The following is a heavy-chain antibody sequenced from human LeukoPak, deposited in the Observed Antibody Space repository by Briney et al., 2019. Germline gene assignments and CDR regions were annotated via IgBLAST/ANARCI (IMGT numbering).Heavy chain of an antibody. CDR3: AKDAAGPEY. J-gene: IGHJ4*02. CDR1: GLTFSDYS. V-gene: IGHV3-23*01. Sequence: GGSLRLSCAASGLTFSDYSMTWVRQAPGKGLFWVPGISAGGGSTCYADSVKGRFSISRDNSRNTLYLQMNSLRAEDTAVYYCAKDAAGPEYWGQGTLVTVSS. D-gene: IGHD6-13*01. CDR2: ISAGGGST.